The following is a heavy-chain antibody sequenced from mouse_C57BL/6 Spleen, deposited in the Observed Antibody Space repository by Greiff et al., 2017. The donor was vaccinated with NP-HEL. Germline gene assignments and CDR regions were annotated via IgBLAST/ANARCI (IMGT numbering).Heavy chain of an antibody. CDR1: GYTFTDYN. CDR3: ARIPAYYYGSSFYAMDY. J-gene: IGHJ4*01. D-gene: IGHD1-1*01. CDR2: INPNNGGT. V-gene: IGHV1-18*01. Sequence: EVQLQQSGPELVKPGASVKIPCKASGYTFTDYNMDWVKQSHGKSLEWIGDINPNNGGTIYNQKFKGKATLTVDKSSSTAYMELRSLTSEDTAVYYCARIPAYYYGSSFYAMDYWGQGTSVTVSS.